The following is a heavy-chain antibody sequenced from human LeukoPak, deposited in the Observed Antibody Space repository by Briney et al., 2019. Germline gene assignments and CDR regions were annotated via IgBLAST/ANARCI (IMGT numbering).Heavy chain of an antibody. J-gene: IGHJ5*02. CDR1: SGPISSYY. V-gene: IGHV4-34*01. CDR3: ARGPDPYSSSWYWFDP. Sequence: SETLSLTCTVSSGPISSYYWSWIRQPPGKGLEWIGEINHSGSTNYNPSLKSRVTMSVDTSKNQFSLKLSSVTAADTAVYYCARGPDPYSSSWYWFDPWGQGTLVTVSS. D-gene: IGHD6-13*01. CDR2: INHSGST.